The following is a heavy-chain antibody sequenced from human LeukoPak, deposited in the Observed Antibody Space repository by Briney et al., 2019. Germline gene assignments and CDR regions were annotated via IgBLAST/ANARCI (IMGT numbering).Heavy chain of an antibody. CDR2: ISNTGGST. CDR1: GFTFSSYA. Sequence: PGGSLRLSCAASGFTFSSYAMSWVRQAPGKGLEWVSVISNTGGSTFYADSVKGRFTISRDNSKNTLYLQMNSLRAEDTAIYYCARDWKTNSFDYWGQGTLVTVSS. CDR3: ARDWKTNSFDY. D-gene: IGHD1-1*01. J-gene: IGHJ4*02. V-gene: IGHV3-23*01.